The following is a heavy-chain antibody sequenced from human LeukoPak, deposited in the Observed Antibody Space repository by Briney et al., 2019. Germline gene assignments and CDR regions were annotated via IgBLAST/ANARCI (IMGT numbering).Heavy chain of an antibody. CDR3: ARGAHSSSWYDSIDY. J-gene: IGHJ4*02. D-gene: IGHD6-13*01. Sequence: GGSLRLSRAASGFTFSSYSMNWVRQAPGKGLEWVSYISSSSSTMYYADSVKGRFTISRDNAKNSLYLQMNSLRAEDTAVYYCARGAHSSSWYDSIDYWGQGTLVTVSS. V-gene: IGHV3-48*04. CDR2: ISSSSSTM. CDR1: GFTFSSYS.